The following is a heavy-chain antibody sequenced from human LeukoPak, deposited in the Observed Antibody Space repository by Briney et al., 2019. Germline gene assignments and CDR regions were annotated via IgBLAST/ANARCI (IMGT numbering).Heavy chain of an antibody. CDR3: ARDGSYYYDSSGASDP. D-gene: IGHD3-22*01. J-gene: IGHJ5*02. V-gene: IGHV1-18*01. CDR1: GYTFTSYG. CDR2: ISVYNGNT. Sequence: ASVKVSCKASGYTFTSYGISWVRQAPGQGLEWMGWISVYNGNTNYAQKLQGRVTMTTVTSTSTAYMELRSLRSDDTVVYYCARDGSYYYDSSGASDPWGQGTLVTVSS.